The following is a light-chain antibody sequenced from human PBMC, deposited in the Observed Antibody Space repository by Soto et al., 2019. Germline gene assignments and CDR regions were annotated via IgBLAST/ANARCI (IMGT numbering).Light chain of an antibody. CDR2: GAS. J-gene: IGKJ1*01. V-gene: IGKV3-20*01. CDR3: QQYGSSQWT. CDR1: QSVSSSY. Sequence: EIVLTQSPGTLSLSPGERATLSCRASQSVSSSYLAWYQQKPGQAPRLLIYGASSRAIGIPDRFSGSGSGTDFTLTISRLEPEDFAVYYCQQYGSSQWTFGQGTKVDI.